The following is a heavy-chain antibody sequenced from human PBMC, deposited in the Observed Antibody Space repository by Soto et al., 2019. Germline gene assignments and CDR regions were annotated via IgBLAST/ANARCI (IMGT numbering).Heavy chain of an antibody. J-gene: IGHJ5*02. Sequence: GGSLRLSCAASGFTFSSYGMHWVRQAPGKGLEWVAVISYDGSNKYYADSVKGRFTISRDNSKNTLYLQMNSLRAEDTAVYYCAKTPYDSSGYHWFDPWGQGTLVTVSS. CDR3: AKTPYDSSGYHWFDP. CDR2: ISYDGSNK. V-gene: IGHV3-30*18. D-gene: IGHD3-22*01. CDR1: GFTFSSYG.